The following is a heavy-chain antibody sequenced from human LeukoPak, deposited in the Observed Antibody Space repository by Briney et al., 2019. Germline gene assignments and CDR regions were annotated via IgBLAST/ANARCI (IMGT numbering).Heavy chain of an antibody. V-gene: IGHV3-9*01. CDR2: ISWNSGSI. D-gene: IGHD6-19*01. CDR1: GFTFDDYA. Sequence: GRSLRLSCAASGFTFDDYAMHWVRQAPGKGLEWVSGISWNSGSIGYADSVKGRFTISRDNAKNSLYLQMHSLRAEDTALYYCAKDPYSSGSYYFQHWGQGTLVTVSS. J-gene: IGHJ1*01. CDR3: AKDPYSSGSYYFQH.